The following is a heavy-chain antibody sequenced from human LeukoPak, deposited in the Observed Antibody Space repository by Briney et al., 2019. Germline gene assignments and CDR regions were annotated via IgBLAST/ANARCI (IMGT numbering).Heavy chain of an antibody. CDR3: AREALVVPKGYYYYYMDV. J-gene: IGHJ6*03. V-gene: IGHV3-7*01. CDR2: IKQDGSEK. Sequence: PGGSLRLSCAASGFTFSSYWMSWVRQAPGKGLEWVANIKQDGSEKYYVDSVKGRFTISRDNAKNSLYLQMNSLRAEDTAVYYCAREALVVPKGYYYYYMDVWGKGTTVTVSS. D-gene: IGHD2-2*01. CDR1: GFTFSSYW.